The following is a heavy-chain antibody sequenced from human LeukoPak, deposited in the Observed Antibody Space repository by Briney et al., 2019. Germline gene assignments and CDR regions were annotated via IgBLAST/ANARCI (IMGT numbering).Heavy chain of an antibody. CDR1: GFTFSDYW. CDR2: IKQDGSEK. J-gene: IGHJ6*03. CDR3: VRDYVTYFYGSGTFYYYYMDV. V-gene: IGHV3-7*01. D-gene: IGHD3-10*01. Sequence: GGSLRLSCAASGFTFSDYWMSWVRQAPGKGLEWVANIKQDGSEKYYVDSVKGRFTVSRDNVKNSLYLQMNSLRADDTSVYYCVRDYVTYFYGSGTFYYYYMDVWGTGTTVTVS.